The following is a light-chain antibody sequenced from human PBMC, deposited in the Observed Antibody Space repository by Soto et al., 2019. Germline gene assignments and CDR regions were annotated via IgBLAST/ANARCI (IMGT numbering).Light chain of an antibody. CDR2: TAS. CDR3: QQSYSSPRT. J-gene: IGKJ1*01. Sequence: TQMTQSPSSLSASVGDRVTINCRASQSISTYLNWYQQKPGKAPKLLIYTASNLQSGVPSRFSGSGSGTDFTLTISSLQPEDFATYYCQQSYSSPRTFGQGTKVDIK. CDR1: QSISTY. V-gene: IGKV1-39*01.